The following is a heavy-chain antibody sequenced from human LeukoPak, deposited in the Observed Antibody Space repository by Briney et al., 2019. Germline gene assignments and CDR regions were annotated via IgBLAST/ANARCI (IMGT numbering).Heavy chain of an antibody. J-gene: IGHJ4*02. CDR1: GFTFSSYA. V-gene: IGHV3-23*01. CDR2: ISGSGGST. D-gene: IGHD3-3*01. Sequence: GGSLRLSCAASGFTFSSYAMSWVRQAPGKGLEWVSVISGSGGSTYYADSVKGRFTISRDNSKNTLYLQMNSLRAEDTAVYYCAEQDYDFWSGYFYWGQGTLVTVSS. CDR3: AEQDYDFWSGYFY.